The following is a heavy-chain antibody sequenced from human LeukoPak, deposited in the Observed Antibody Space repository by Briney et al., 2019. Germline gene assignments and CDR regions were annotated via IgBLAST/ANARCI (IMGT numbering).Heavy chain of an antibody. Sequence: GASVKVSCKASGGTFSSYAISWVRQAPGQGLEWMGGIIPIFGTANYAQKFQGRVTITTDESTSTAYMELSSLRSEDTAVYYCASTPGGYSYGDFDYWGQGTLVTVSS. J-gene: IGHJ4*02. CDR2: IIPIFGTA. CDR1: GGTFSSYA. V-gene: IGHV1-69*05. D-gene: IGHD5-18*01. CDR3: ASTPGGYSYGDFDY.